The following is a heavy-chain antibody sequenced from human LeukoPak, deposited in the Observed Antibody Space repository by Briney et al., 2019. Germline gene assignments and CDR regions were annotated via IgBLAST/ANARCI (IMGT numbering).Heavy chain of an antibody. Sequence: GSQRLSCAASARTLSNNAMSWVRQAPGKGLEWVSAISGSGGSTYYADSVKGRFTISRDNSRNTLYLQMHDLGAGGTAIYYLVTDNDVVRGMSRMDVWGKGTTVTVSS. J-gene: IGHJ6*03. CDR1: ARTLSNNA. CDR3: VTDNDVVRGMSRMDV. CDR2: ISGSGGST. V-gene: IGHV3-23*01. D-gene: IGHD3-10*01.